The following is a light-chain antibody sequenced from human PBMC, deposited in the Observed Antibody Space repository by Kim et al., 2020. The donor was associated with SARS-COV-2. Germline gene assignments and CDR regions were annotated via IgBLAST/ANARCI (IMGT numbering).Light chain of an antibody. CDR1: QGVSSY. Sequence: EIVLTQSPATLSLSPGERATLSCRASQGVSSYLAWYQQKPGQAPRLLIYDASNRATGIPARFSGSGPGTDFTLTISSLEPEDFAVYYCQQRSNWHSSITFGQGTRLEIK. J-gene: IGKJ5*01. CDR2: DAS. CDR3: QQRSNWHSSIT. V-gene: IGKV3D-11*01.